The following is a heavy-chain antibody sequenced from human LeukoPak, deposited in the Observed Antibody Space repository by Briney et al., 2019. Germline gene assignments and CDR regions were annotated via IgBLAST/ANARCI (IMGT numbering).Heavy chain of an antibody. CDR1: GFTFSSYA. V-gene: IGHV3-30-3*01. Sequence: PGGSLRLSCAASGFTFSSYAMHWVRQAPGKGLEWVAVISYDGSSKYYADSVKGRFTISRDNSKNTLDLQMNSLRAEDTAVYYCARDVRAGPRHNGNFDYWGQGTLVTVSS. CDR3: ARDVRAGPRHNGNFDY. D-gene: IGHD3-10*02. CDR2: ISYDGSSK. J-gene: IGHJ4*02.